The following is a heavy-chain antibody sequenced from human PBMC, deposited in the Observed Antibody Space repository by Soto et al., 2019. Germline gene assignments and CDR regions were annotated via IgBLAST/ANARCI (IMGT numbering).Heavy chain of an antibody. CDR3: AKAPRNFAFDY. CDR2: ISGSGGST. D-gene: IGHD4-4*01. V-gene: IGHV3-23*01. J-gene: IGHJ4*02. CDR1: GFTFSSYA. Sequence: GGSLRLSCAASGFTFSSYAMSWVRQAPGKGLEWVSAISGSGGSTYYADSVKGRFTFSTDNPKNTQYLNKNSLRAADTAVYYCAKAPRNFAFDYWGQGTLVTVSS.